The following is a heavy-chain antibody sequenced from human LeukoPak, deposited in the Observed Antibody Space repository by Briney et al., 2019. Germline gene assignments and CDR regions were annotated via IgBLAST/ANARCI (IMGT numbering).Heavy chain of an antibody. CDR3: ARWVDFWSGYYAGFDY. D-gene: IGHD3-3*01. CDR2: MNPNSGNT. Sequence: GASVKVSCKASGCTFTSYDIKWVRQATGHRLEWMGWMNPNSGNTGYAQKFQGRGTMTRNTSISTAYMELSSLRSEDTAVYYCARWVDFWSGYYAGFDYWGQGTLVTVSS. V-gene: IGHV1-8*01. J-gene: IGHJ4*02. CDR1: GCTFTSYD.